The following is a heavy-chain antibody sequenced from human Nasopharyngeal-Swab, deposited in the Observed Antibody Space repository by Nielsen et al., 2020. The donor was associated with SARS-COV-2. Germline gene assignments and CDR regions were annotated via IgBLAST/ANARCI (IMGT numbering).Heavy chain of an antibody. CDR3: ARVTGYSSGWRGFDY. J-gene: IGHJ4*02. CDR2: IYTSGST. Sequence: SETLSPTFTLSGASISSVSYYWSWILQPAGKGLEWIGRIYTSGSTNYNPSLKSRVTISVDTSKNQFSLKLSSVTAADTAVYYCARVTGYSSGWRGFDYWGQGTLVTVSS. D-gene: IGHD6-19*01. V-gene: IGHV4-61*02. CDR1: GASISSVSYY.